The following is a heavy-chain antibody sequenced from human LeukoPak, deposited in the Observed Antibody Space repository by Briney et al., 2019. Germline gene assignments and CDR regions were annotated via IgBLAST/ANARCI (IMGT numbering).Heavy chain of an antibody. Sequence: GASVKVSCKASGYTFTSYYMHWVRQAPGQGLEWIGIINPSGGSTSYAQKFRGRVTMTRDTSTSTVYMELSSLRSEDTAVYYCARSREGYNHFDYWGQGTLVTVSS. CDR1: GYTFTSYY. V-gene: IGHV1-46*01. CDR2: INPSGGST. D-gene: IGHD5-24*01. J-gene: IGHJ4*02. CDR3: ARSREGYNHFDY.